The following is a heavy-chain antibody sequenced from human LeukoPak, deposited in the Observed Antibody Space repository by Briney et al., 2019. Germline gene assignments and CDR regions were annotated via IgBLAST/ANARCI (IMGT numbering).Heavy chain of an antibody. CDR3: ARARSGYSSSWYLDY. CDR2: IYYSGST. D-gene: IGHD6-13*01. Sequence: SETLSLTCTVSGGSISSYYWSWIRQPPGKGLEWIGYIYYSGSTNYNPSLKSRVTISVDTSKNQFSLKLSSVTAADTAVYYCARARSGYSSSWYLDYWGQGTLVTVS. J-gene: IGHJ4*02. CDR1: GGSISSYY. V-gene: IGHV4-59*01.